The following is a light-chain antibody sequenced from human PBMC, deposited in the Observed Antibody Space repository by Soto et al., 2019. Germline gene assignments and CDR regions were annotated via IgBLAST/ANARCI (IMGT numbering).Light chain of an antibody. V-gene: IGKV3-11*01. CDR1: QSVSSY. CDR3: QQRSNWPLT. CDR2: DAS. Sequence: EIVLTQSPATLLLSQGERATLSYRASQSVSSYLAWYQQKPGQAPRLLIYDASNRATGIPARFSGSGSGTDFTLTISSLEPEDFAVYYCQQRSNWPLTFGGGTKVEIK. J-gene: IGKJ4*01.